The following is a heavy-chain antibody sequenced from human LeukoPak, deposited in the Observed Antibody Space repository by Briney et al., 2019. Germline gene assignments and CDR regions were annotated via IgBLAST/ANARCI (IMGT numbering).Heavy chain of an antibody. CDR3: AREDTAMGSFDY. D-gene: IGHD5-18*01. CDR1: GGSISSYY. J-gene: IGHJ4*02. Sequence: PSETLSLTCTVSGGSISSYYWSWIRQPPGKGLEWIGCIYYSGSTNYNPSLKSRVTISVDTSKNQFSLKLSSVTAADTAVYYCAREDTAMGSFDYWGQGTLVTVSS. CDR2: IYYSGST. V-gene: IGHV4-59*01.